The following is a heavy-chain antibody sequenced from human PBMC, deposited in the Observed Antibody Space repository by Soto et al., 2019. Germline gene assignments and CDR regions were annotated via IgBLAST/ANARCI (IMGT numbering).Heavy chain of an antibody. CDR1: GGSISSSNW. D-gene: IGHD6-6*01. CDR3: ALDSSSSHGGLYYYAMDV. J-gene: IGHJ6*02. CDR2: IYHSGST. Sequence: QVQLQESGPGLVKPTGTLSLTCAVSGGSISSSNWWSWVRQPPGKGLEWIGEIYHSGSTNYNPSLKGRGTISVDKSKNQFSLKLSSVTAADTAVYYCALDSSSSHGGLYYYAMDVWGQGTTVTVSS. V-gene: IGHV4-4*02.